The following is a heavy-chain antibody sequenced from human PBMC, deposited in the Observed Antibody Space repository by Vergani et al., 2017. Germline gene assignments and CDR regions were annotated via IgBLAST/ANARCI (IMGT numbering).Heavy chain of an antibody. J-gene: IGHJ5*02. CDR3: ARHVSSMITFERLDDWFDP. CDR2: IYPGDSDT. Sequence: EVQLVQSGAEVKKPGESLKISCKGSGYSFTSYWIGWVRQMPGKGLEWMGIIYPGDSDTRYSPSFQGQVTISADKSISTAYLQWSSLKASDTAMYYCARHVSSMITFERLDDWFDPWGQGTLVTVSS. V-gene: IGHV5-51*01. D-gene: IGHD3-16*01. CDR1: GYSFTSYW.